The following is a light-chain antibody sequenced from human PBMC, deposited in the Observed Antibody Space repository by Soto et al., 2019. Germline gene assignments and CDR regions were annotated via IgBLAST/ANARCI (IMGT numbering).Light chain of an antibody. CDR2: GAS. Sequence: EIVLTQSPGTLSLSPGERATLSCRASQSVSNNYLAWYQQKPGQAPRLLIYGASGRATGIPERFSGSGSGTDFILTISRLEPEDFVVYYCQQYGSSPRTFGQGTKVEIK. J-gene: IGKJ1*01. V-gene: IGKV3-20*01. CDR1: QSVSNNY. CDR3: QQYGSSPRT.